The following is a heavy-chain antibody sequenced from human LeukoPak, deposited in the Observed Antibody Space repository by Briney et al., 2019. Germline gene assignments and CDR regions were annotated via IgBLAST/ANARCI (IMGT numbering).Heavy chain of an antibody. Sequence: GGSLRLSCTASGFAFDEHGMSWVRQVPGKGLEWVSGINWSGGSTGYADPLRGRFTISRDNAKNSLYLQMDSLRAEDTALYYCARAPITSPFYFDYWGRGTLVTVSS. V-gene: IGHV3-20*04. J-gene: IGHJ4*02. CDR1: GFAFDEHG. CDR3: ARAPITSPFYFDY. D-gene: IGHD2-2*01. CDR2: INWSGGST.